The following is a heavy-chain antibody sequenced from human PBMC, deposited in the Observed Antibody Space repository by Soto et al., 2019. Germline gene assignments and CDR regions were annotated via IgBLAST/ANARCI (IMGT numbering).Heavy chain of an antibody. D-gene: IGHD5-18*01. CDR2: IDWDDDK. V-gene: IGHV2-70*01. J-gene: IGHJ6*02. CDR3: ARVKYSYGYIFAYYGMDV. Sequence: GPTLVNPTQTLTLTCTYSGFSLSTSGMCVSWIRQPPGKALEWLALIDWDDDKYYSTSLKTRLTISKDTSKNQVVLTMTNMDPVDTATYYCARVKYSYGYIFAYYGMDVWGQGTTVTVSS. CDR1: GFSLSTSGMC.